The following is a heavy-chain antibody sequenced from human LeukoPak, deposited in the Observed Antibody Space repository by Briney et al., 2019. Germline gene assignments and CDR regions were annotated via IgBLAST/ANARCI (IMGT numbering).Heavy chain of an antibody. D-gene: IGHD3-16*01. Sequence: SETLSLTCAVYGGSFSGYYWSWIRQPPGKGLEWIGEINHSGSTNYNPSLKSRVTISVDTSKNQFSLKLSSVTAADTAVYYCARAGRFRGEAGYWGQGTLVTVSS. CDR3: ARAGRFRGEAGY. CDR2: INHSGST. J-gene: IGHJ4*02. CDR1: GGSFSGYY. V-gene: IGHV4-34*01.